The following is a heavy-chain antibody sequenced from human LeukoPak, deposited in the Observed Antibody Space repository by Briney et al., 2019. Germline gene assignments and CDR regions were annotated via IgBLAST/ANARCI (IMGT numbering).Heavy chain of an antibody. Sequence: SVKVSCKASGFTFTRSAMQWVRQARGQRLEWIGWIVVGSGNTNYAQKFQERVTITRDMSTSTAYMELSSLRSEDTAVYYCAAVASDHYLDSSGYFLPAFDIWGQGTMVTVSS. J-gene: IGHJ3*02. V-gene: IGHV1-58*02. CDR2: IVVGSGNT. CDR1: GFTFTRSA. CDR3: AAVASDHYLDSSGYFLPAFDI. D-gene: IGHD3-22*01.